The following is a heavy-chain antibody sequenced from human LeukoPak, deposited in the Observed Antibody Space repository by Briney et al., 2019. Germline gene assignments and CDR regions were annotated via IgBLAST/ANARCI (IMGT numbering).Heavy chain of an antibody. CDR2: ISAYNGNT. CDR3: ARGYYDLWSCYYGYFYY. J-gene: IGHJ4*02. V-gene: IGHV1-18*01. CDR1: GYTFTSYG. D-gene: IGHD3-3*01. Sequence: AASVKVSCKASGYTFTSYGISWVRQAPGQGLEWMGWISAYNGNTNYAQKLQGRVTMTTDTSTSTAYMELRSLRSDDTAVYYCARGYYDLWSCYYGYFYYWGQGTLVTGSS.